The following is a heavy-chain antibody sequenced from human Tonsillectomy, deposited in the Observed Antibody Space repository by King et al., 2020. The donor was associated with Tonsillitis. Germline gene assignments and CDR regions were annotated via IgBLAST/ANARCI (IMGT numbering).Heavy chain of an antibody. CDR2: INHSGST. Sequence: VQLQQWGAGLLKPSETLSLTCAVNGGSFSGYYWSWIRQPPGKGLKWIGKINHSGSTNYNPSLKSRVTISVDTSKNQISLKLNSVTAADTAVYYCARLDWFDPWGQGTLVTVSS. V-gene: IGHV4-34*01. CDR1: GGSFSGYY. CDR3: ARLDWFDP. J-gene: IGHJ5*02.